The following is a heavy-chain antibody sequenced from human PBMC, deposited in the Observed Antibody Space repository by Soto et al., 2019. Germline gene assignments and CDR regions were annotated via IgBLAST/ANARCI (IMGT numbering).Heavy chain of an antibody. D-gene: IGHD6-19*01. CDR2: IYYSGST. CDR3: ARGLAYSSGWPDAFDI. CDR1: GGSISSYY. J-gene: IGHJ3*02. V-gene: IGHV4-59*01. Sequence: SSETLSLTCTVSGGSISSYYWSWIRQPPGKGLEWIGYIYYSGSTNYNPSLKSRVTISVDTSKNQFSLKLSSVTAADTAVYYCARGLAYSSGWPDAFDIWGQGTMVTVSS.